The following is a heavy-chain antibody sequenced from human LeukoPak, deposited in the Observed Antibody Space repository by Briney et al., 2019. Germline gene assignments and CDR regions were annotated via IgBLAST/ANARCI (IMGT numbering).Heavy chain of an antibody. CDR2: IYYSGST. Sequence: SETLSLTCSVSGASFTTNYYYWGWIRQPPGKGLEWIGGIYYSGSTYYNPSLKSRVTISVDTSKNQFSLKLSSVTAADTAVYYCAREINSYGQSRYFDYWGQGTLVTVSS. D-gene: IGHD5-18*01. J-gene: IGHJ4*02. V-gene: IGHV4-39*07. CDR3: AREINSYGQSRYFDY. CDR1: GASFTTNYYY.